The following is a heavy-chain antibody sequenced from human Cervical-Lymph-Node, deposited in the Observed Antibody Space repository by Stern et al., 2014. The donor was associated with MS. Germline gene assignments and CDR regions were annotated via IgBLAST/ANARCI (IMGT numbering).Heavy chain of an antibody. CDR3: ARDEDSTYIDY. D-gene: IGHD4-11*01. J-gene: IGHJ4*02. Sequence: QVQLVESGPGLVKPSQTLSLTCTVSGASIRRSGHYWSWIRQHAGKGLEWIGYIFDGGSTHYNPSLKSRVTISLDTSKNQFSLKLSSVTAADTAVYYCARDEDSTYIDYWGQGTLVTVSS. V-gene: IGHV4-31*03. CDR1: GASIRRSGHY. CDR2: IFDGGST.